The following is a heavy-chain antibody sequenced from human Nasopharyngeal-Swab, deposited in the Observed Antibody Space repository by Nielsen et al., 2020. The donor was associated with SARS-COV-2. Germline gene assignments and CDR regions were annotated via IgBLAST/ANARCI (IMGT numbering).Heavy chain of an antibody. CDR1: GFTFDDYT. CDR2: ISWDGGST. CDR3: AMIGGSVIDY. J-gene: IGHJ4*02. D-gene: IGHD3-16*01. Sequence: GGPLRPSCAASGFTFDDYTMHWVRQAPGKGLEWVSLISWDGGSTYYADSVKSRFTISRDNSKTSLYLQMNSLRTEDTALYYCAMIGGSVIDYWGQGTLVTVSS. V-gene: IGHV3-43*01.